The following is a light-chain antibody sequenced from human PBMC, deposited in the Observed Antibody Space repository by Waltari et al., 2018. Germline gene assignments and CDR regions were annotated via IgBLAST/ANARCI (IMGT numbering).Light chain of an antibody. CDR1: QSVSRF. J-gene: IGKJ1*01. V-gene: IGKV3-20*01. CDR3: QKYDRLPAT. CDR2: GAS. Sequence: EIVLTQSPGTLSLSPGERGTLSCTASQSVSRFLAWYQQKPGQAPRLLIYGASTRATGIPDRFSGSGSGTDFSLTISRLEPEDFAVYYCQKYDRLPATFGQGTKVESK.